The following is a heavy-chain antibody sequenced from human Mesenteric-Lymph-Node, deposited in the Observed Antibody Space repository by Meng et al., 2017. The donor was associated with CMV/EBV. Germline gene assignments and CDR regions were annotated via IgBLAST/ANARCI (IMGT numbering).Heavy chain of an antibody. CDR1: GFTFSSYW. Sequence: SLKISCAASGFTFSSYWMHWVRQAPGKGLEWVSGISWNSGSIGYADSVKGRFTISRDNAKNSLYLQMNSLRAEDTALYYCAKDIGIYDFWSGYTFDYWGQGTLVTVSS. V-gene: IGHV3-9*01. CDR3: AKDIGIYDFWSGYTFDY. CDR2: ISWNSGSI. D-gene: IGHD3-3*01. J-gene: IGHJ4*02.